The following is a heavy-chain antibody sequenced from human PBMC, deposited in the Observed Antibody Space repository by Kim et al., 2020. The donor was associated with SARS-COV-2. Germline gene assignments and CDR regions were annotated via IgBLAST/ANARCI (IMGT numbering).Heavy chain of an antibody. D-gene: IGHD6-19*01. J-gene: IGHJ3*01. V-gene: IGHV4-39*01. CDR1: GGSIQSDGLF. CDR3: ATTTAVPGEGFGV. Sequence: SETLSLTCAVSGGSIQSDGLFWGWIRQPPGKGLEWLGSGEYSGATSHTPSLKNRLTMSRDKSKKQISLRLNSMTDTDATIVYCATTTAVPGEGFGVWG. CDR2: GEYSGAT.